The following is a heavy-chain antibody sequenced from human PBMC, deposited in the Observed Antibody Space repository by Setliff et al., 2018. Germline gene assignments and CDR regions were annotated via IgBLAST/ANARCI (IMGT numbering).Heavy chain of an antibody. Sequence: QPGGSLRLSCTASGFTFDDYAVSWVRQAPGKGLEWVGFIRSKPYGGTTEYVASVKGRFTVSRDASKSIVSLQMNSLKTEDTAVYYCARGLLFCPNGLCTQYYYYYYMDVWGKGTTVTVSS. V-gene: IGHV3-49*04. CDR2: IRSKPYGGTT. CDR1: GFTFDDYA. CDR3: ARGLLFCPNGLCTQYYYYYYMDV. D-gene: IGHD2-8*01. J-gene: IGHJ6*03.